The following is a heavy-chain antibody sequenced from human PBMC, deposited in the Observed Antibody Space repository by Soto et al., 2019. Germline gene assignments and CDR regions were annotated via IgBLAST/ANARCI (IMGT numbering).Heavy chain of an antibody. D-gene: IGHD6-13*01. CDR2: ISYDGSNK. CDR1: GFTFSSYG. Sequence: ESGGGVVQPGRSLRLSCAASGFTFSSYGMHWVRQAPGKGLEWVAVISYDGSNKYYADSVKGRFTISRDNSKNTLYLQMNSLRAEDTAVYYCAKDTRYSSSWPDAFDIWGQGTMVTVSS. V-gene: IGHV3-30*18. J-gene: IGHJ3*02. CDR3: AKDTRYSSSWPDAFDI.